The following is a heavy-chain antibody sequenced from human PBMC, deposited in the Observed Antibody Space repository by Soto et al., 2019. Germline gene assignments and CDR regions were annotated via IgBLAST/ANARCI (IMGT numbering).Heavy chain of an antibody. CDR2: IYWDDDE. J-gene: IGHJ6*02. Sequence: ITLKESGPTLVKPTQTLTLTCTFSGFSLNTGGVGVGWVRQPRGKAMEWLALIYWDDDERYRPSLRSRLNITKYTNNNQVVLTMTNLDPEHAATYYCVRNWRYYGGDYYYGMDAWGQGTTVTVSS. CDR3: VRNWRYYGGDYYYGMDA. D-gene: IGHD3-10*01. V-gene: IGHV2-5*02. CDR1: GFSLNTGGVG.